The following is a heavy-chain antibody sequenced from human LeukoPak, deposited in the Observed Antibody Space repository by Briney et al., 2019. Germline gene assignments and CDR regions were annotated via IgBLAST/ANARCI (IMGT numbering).Heavy chain of an antibody. D-gene: IGHD6-19*01. V-gene: IGHV1-2*06. CDR1: GYTFTGYY. CDR2: IIPNSGGT. Sequence: ASVKVSCKASGYTFTGYYMHWVRQAPGQGLEWMGRIIPNSGGTNCAQKFQGRVTMTRDTSISTAYMELSRLRADDMAVYYCARTYSSGGGDYWGQGTLVTVSS. J-gene: IGHJ4*02. CDR3: ARTYSSGGGDY.